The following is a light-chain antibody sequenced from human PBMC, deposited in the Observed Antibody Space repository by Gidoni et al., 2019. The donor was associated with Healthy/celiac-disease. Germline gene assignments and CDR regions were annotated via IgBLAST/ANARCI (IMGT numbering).Light chain of an antibody. Sequence: IVFTQSPGTLSLSPGERATLSCRASQSVSSSYLAWYQQKPGQAPRLLIYGASSRATGIPDRFSGSGSGTDFTLTISRLEPEDVAVYYCQQYGSSPWTFGQGTKVEIK. CDR3: QQYGSSPWT. CDR1: QSVSSSY. V-gene: IGKV3-20*01. J-gene: IGKJ1*01. CDR2: GAS.